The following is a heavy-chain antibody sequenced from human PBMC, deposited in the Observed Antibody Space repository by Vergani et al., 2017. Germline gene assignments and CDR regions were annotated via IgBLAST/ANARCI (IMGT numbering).Heavy chain of an antibody. V-gene: IGHV1-3*02. Sequence: QVQLVQSGAEVKKPGASVKVSCKASGYTFTSYAMHWVRQAPGQRLEWMGWSNAGNGNTKYSKEFQGRVTITRDTSASTAYMELSSLRSEDTAVYYCATLKLWFGSLDYWGQGTLVTVSS. J-gene: IGHJ4*02. D-gene: IGHD3-10*01. CDR2: SNAGNGNT. CDR1: GYTFTSYA. CDR3: ATLKLWFGSLDY.